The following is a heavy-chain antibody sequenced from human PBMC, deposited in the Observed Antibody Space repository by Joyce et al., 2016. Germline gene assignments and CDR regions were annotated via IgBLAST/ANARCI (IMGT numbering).Heavy chain of an antibody. V-gene: IGHV3-33*01. J-gene: IGHJ3*01. CDR2: IWFDGTNK. D-gene: IGHD1-14*01. Sequence: QVHLVESGGGVVQPGRSLRLACAASGFPFRDYRMHWVRQAPGKGLEWVASIWFDGTNKYYADSVKGRFTISRDNSKNTLYLQMNSLRADDTGVYYCARDVPAYRKAFDVWGQGTLVTVSP. CDR3: ARDVPAYRKAFDV. CDR1: GFPFRDYR.